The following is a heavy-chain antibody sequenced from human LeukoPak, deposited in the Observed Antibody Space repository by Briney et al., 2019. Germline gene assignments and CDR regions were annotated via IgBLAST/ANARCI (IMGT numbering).Heavy chain of an antibody. Sequence: GGSLRLSCAASGFTFSRYAMTWVRQAPGRGLEWVSTISDSGVYADSVKGRFTISRDNSKNTLYLQMNSLRAEDTAEYYCAKGADYGSGRVDYWGQGTLVTVSS. J-gene: IGHJ4*02. CDR3: AKGADYGSGRVDY. CDR1: GFTFSRYA. D-gene: IGHD6-19*01. V-gene: IGHV3-23*01. CDR2: ISDSGV.